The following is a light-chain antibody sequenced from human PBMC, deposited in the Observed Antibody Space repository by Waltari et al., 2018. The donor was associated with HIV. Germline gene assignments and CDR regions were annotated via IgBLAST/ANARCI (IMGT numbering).Light chain of an antibody. J-gene: IGLJ3*02. V-gene: IGLV2-23*01. CDR3: LTYVSDSGTWK. Sequence: QSPLTQPASVSGNPGQSVTITCTGTNIDVGNYNLVSWYQQHPGKAPNLLIYDGSKRPSGFASRFSGSKSGYWASLTISGLLTEDESYYYCLTYVSDSGTWKFGGGTYLTV. CDR1: NIDVGNYNL. CDR2: DGS.